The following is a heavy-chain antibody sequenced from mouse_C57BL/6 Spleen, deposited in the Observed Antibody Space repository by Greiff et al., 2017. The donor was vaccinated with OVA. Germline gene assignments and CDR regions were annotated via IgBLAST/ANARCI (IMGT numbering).Heavy chain of an antibody. CDR3: ASYYYGSSWYFDV. V-gene: IGHV5-12*01. J-gene: IGHJ1*03. CDR2: ISNGGGST. Sequence: EVNLVESGGGLVQPGGSLKLSCAASGFTFSDYYMYWVRQTPEKRLEWVAYISNGGGSTYYPDTVKGRFTISRDNAKNTLYLQMSRLKSEDTAMYYCASYYYGSSWYFDVWGTGTTVTVSS. D-gene: IGHD1-1*01. CDR1: GFTFSDYY.